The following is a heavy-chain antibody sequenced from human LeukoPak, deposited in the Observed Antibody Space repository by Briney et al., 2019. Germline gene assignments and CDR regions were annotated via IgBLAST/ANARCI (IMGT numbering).Heavy chain of an antibody. J-gene: IGHJ6*02. CDR1: GFTFSSYA. Sequence: GGSLRLSCAASGFTFSSYAMSWVRQAPGKGLEWVSAISGSGGSTYYADSVKGRFTISRDNSKNTLYLQMNSLRAEDTAVYYCAQSRARYCSSSYYYYGMDVWGQGTTVTVSS. V-gene: IGHV3-23*01. D-gene: IGHD2-2*01. CDR2: ISGSGGST. CDR3: AQSRARYCSSSYYYYGMDV.